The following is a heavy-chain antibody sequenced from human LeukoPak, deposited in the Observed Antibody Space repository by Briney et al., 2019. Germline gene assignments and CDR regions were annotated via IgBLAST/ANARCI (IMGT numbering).Heavy chain of an antibody. D-gene: IGHD1-26*01. CDR3: ARGSVATYAYYYYGMDV. V-gene: IGHV4-34*01. J-gene: IGHJ6*02. CDR1: GGSFSGYY. Sequence: PSGTLSLTCAVYGGSFSGYYWSWIRQPPGKGLEWIGEINHSGSTNYNPSFKSRVTISVDTSKNQFSLKLSSVTAADTAVYYCARGSVATYAYYYYGMDVWGQGTTVTVSS. CDR2: INHSGST.